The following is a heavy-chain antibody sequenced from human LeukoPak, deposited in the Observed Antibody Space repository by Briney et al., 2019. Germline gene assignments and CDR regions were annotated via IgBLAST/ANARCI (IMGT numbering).Heavy chain of an antibody. CDR2: IIPIFGTA. D-gene: IGHD1-1*01. Sequence: SVKVSCKTSGGTFSSYAISWVRQAPGQGLEWMGGIIPIFGTANYAQKFQGRVTITTDESTSTAYMELSSLRSEDAAVYYCARGPELERFDYWGQGTLVTVSS. J-gene: IGHJ4*02. CDR1: GGTFSSYA. V-gene: IGHV1-69*05. CDR3: ARGPELERFDY.